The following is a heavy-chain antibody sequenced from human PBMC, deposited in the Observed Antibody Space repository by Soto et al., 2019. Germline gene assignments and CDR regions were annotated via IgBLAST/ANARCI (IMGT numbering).Heavy chain of an antibody. D-gene: IGHD2-15*01. J-gene: IGHJ3*01. V-gene: IGHV1-58*01. Sequence: QIQVVQSGPEVKQPGTSVKVSCKTSGFTFSNSAVQWVRQARGQRLEWMAWIVVDSGNTNYAQKFRERVTITRDMSTSTTHMEVSSLTSEDTAVYYCAAELYSGGSCCSFDFWGQGTMVTVSS. CDR2: IVVDSGNT. CDR3: AAELYSGGSCCSFDF. CDR1: GFTFSNSA.